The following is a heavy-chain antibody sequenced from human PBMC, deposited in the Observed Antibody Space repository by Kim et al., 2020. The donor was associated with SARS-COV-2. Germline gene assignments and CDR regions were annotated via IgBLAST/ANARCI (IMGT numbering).Heavy chain of an antibody. CDR2: ITDDGRST. V-gene: IGHV3-74*01. CDR3: ARDRESYHVIGLMDV. J-gene: IGHJ6*02. D-gene: IGHD2-2*01. CDR1: GFTFNIYY. Sequence: GGSLRLSCTASGFTFNIYYMNWVRQAPGTGLVWLSRITDDGRSTTYADSVRGRFTISRDNAKNTLYLQMNSLRAEDTAMYYCARDRESYHVIGLMDVWGQGTTVTVSS.